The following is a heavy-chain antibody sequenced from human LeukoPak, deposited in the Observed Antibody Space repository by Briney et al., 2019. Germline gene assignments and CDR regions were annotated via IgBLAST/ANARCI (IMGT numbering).Heavy chain of an antibody. Sequence: GGSLRLSCAASGFTVSSNYMSWVRQAPGKGLEWVSVIYSGGSTYYADSVKGRFTISRDNSKNTLYLQMNSLRAEDTAVYYCARTLDTNYYYYMDVWGNGTTVTVSS. CDR3: ARTLDTNYYYYMDV. CDR2: IYSGGST. J-gene: IGHJ6*03. CDR1: GFTVSSNY. V-gene: IGHV3-66*02. D-gene: IGHD1-26*01.